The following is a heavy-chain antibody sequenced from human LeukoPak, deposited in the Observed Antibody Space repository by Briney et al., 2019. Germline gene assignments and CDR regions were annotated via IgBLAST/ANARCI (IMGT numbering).Heavy chain of an antibody. V-gene: IGHV3-21*01. D-gene: IGHD5-18*01. CDR3: ARASGDTVDTTTMGSY. Sequence: GGSLRLSCAASGFTFSTYSMNWVRQAPGKGLEWASSISSSSAYIYYADSVKGRFTISRDNAKNSLYLQMNSLRAEDTAVYYCARASGDTVDTTTMGSYWGQGTLVTVSS. CDR2: ISSSSAYI. J-gene: IGHJ4*02. CDR1: GFTFSTYS.